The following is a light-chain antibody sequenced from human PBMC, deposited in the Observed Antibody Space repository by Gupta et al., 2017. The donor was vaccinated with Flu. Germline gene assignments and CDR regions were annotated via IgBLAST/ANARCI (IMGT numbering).Light chain of an antibody. V-gene: IGKV3-20*01. CDR1: QSVYARY. J-gene: IGKJ1*01. Sequence: EIVLTQSPGTLSLSPGERATLSCRASQSVYARYLAWYQQKPGQAPRLLIYGASSRAIGIPDRFSGSGSGTDFTLTISRLEPEDLAVYYCQQDGTSPQTFGQGTKVEIK. CDR2: GAS. CDR3: QQDGTSPQT.